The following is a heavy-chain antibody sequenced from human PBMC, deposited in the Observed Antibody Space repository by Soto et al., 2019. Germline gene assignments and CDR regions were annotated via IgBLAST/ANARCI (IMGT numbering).Heavy chain of an antibody. D-gene: IGHD6-19*01. V-gene: IGHV6-1*01. CDR3: ARVQQWPPGGAFDI. CDR1: GDSVSSNSAA. Sequence: SPTRSLTCAISGDSVSSNSAAWNWIRQSPSRGLEWLGRTYYRSKWYNDYAVSVKSRITINPDTSKNQFSLQLNSVTPEDTAVYYCARVQQWPPGGAFDIRGQGTMVTVS. J-gene: IGHJ3*02. CDR2: TYYRSKWYN.